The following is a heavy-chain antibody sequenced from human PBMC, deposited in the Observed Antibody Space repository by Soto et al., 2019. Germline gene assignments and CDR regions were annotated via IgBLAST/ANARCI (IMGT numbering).Heavy chain of an antibody. CDR3: ARRYNWNYVWFDP. V-gene: IGHV4-34*01. CDR2: INHSGST. D-gene: IGHD1-7*01. J-gene: IGHJ5*02. Sequence: SETLSLTCAVYGGSFSGYYWSWIRQPPGKGLEWIGEINHSGSTNYNPSLKSRVTISVDTSKNQFSLKLSSVTAADTAVYYCARRYNWNYVWFDPWGQGTLVTVSS. CDR1: GGSFSGYY.